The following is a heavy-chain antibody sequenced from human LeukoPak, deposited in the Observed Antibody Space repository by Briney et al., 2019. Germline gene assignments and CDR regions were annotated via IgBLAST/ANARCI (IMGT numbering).Heavy chain of an antibody. CDR1: GYTFTSYG. J-gene: IGHJ6*03. CDR3: AKTRQGYGSGSYYNYMDV. CDR2: ISAYNGNT. V-gene: IGHV1-18*01. Sequence: ASVKVSCKASGYTFTSYGISWVRQAPGQGLEWMGWISAYNGNTNYAQKLQGRVTMTTDTSTSTAYMELRSLRPDDTAVYYCAKTRQGYGSGSYYNYMDVWGKGTTVTVSS. D-gene: IGHD3-10*01.